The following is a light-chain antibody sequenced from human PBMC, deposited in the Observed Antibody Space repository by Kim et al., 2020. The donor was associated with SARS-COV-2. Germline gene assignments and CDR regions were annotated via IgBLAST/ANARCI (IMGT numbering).Light chain of an antibody. Sequence: AIQMTQSPSSLSASVGDRVTITCRASQGIRNDLGWYQQKPGRAPKLLIYATSSLQSGVPSRFSGSGSGTDFTLTISSLQPEDFATYYCLQDYDYPLTFGGGTKVDIK. J-gene: IGKJ4*01. CDR2: ATS. CDR3: LQDYDYPLT. V-gene: IGKV1-6*01. CDR1: QGIRND.